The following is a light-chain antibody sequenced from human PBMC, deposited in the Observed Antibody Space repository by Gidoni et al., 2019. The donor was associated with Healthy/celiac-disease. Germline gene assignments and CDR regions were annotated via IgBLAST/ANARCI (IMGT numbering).Light chain of an antibody. CDR1: QRISSY. V-gene: IGKV1-39*01. Sequence: DIQMTQSPSSLSASVVDRVTIPCRASQRISSYLNWYQQKPGKAPKLLIYAASSLQSGVPSRFSGSGSGTDFTLTISSLQPEDFATYYCQQSYSTPLTFGGGTKVEIK. CDR3: QQSYSTPLT. CDR2: AAS. J-gene: IGKJ4*01.